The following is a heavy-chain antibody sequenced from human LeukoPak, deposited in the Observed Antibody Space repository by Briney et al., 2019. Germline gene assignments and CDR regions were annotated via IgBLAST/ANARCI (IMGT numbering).Heavy chain of an antibody. D-gene: IGHD3-10*01. CDR1: GGSISSYY. CDR2: IYYSGTT. Sequence: SETLPLTCTVSGGSISSYYWNWIRQPPGKGLEWIGFIYYSGTTNYNPSLKSRVTISVDTSKNQFSLKLRSVTAADTAVYYCARRRRIFYGSGSYGRYYFDYWGQGTLVTVSS. CDR3: ARRRRIFYGSGSYGRYYFDY. J-gene: IGHJ4*02. V-gene: IGHV4-59*12.